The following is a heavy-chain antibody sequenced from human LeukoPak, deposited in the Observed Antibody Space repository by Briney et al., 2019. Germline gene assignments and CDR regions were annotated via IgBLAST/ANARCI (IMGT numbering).Heavy chain of an antibody. CDR3: ARRDAARPFYYYMDV. CDR2: INPNSGGT. J-gene: IGHJ6*03. V-gene: IGHV1-2*02. CDR1: GYTFTGYY. Sequence: ASVRVSCKASGYTFTGYYMHWVRQAPGQGLEWMGWINPNSGGTNYAQKFQGRVTMTRDTSISTAYMELSRLRSDDTAVYYCARRDAARPFYYYMDVWGKGTTVTVSS. D-gene: IGHD6-6*01.